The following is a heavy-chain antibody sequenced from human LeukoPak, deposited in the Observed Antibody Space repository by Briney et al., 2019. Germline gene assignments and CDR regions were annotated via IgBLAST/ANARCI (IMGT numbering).Heavy chain of an antibody. V-gene: IGHV4-34*01. J-gene: IGHJ4*02. CDR2: INHSGST. CDR3: ARDGDSSGWTRSDY. D-gene: IGHD6-19*01. Sequence: SETLSLTCTVSGGSISSYYWSWIRQPPGKGLEWIGEINHSGSTHYNPSLKSRVAISADRSKNQFSLKLSSVTAADTAVYYCARDGDSSGWTRSDYWGQGTLVTVSS. CDR1: GGSISSYY.